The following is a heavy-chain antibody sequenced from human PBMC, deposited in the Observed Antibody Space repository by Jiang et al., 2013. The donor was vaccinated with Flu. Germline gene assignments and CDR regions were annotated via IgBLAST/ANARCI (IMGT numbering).Heavy chain of an antibody. CDR2: TYYRSKWYN. CDR1: GDSVSSNSAA. Sequence: TSQTLSLTCAISGDSVSSNSAAWNWIRQSPSRGLEWLGRTYYRSKWYNDYAVSVKSRITINPDTSKNQFSLQLNSVTPEDTAVYYCARALLWFGEHPYYGMDVWGQGTTVTVSS. V-gene: IGHV6-1*01. D-gene: IGHD3-10*01. CDR3: ARALLWFGEHPYYGMDV. J-gene: IGHJ6*02.